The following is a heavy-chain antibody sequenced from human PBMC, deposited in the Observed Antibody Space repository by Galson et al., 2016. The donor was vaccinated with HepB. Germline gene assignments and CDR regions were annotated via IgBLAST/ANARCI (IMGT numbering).Heavy chain of an antibody. CDR1: GFTFSSYS. CDR2: IRSGSTI. J-gene: IGHJ5*02. V-gene: IGHV3-48*01. CDR3: AREGASFGVVTNWFDP. Sequence: SLRLSCAASGFTFSSYSMNWVRQAPGKGLEWVAYIRSGSTIYYEDSVKGRFTISRDNTKNSLYLQMNSRRAEDTAVYYYAREGASFGVVTNWFDPWGQGTLVTVSS. D-gene: IGHD3-3*01.